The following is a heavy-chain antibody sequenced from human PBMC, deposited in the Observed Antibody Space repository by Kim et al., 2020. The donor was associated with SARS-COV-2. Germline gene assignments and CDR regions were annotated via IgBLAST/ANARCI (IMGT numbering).Heavy chain of an antibody. CDR1: GFRFGDYA. Sequence: GGSLRLSCAASGFRFGDYAMHWVRQVPGKGLEWVSGIICNSDSKDYADSVKGRFTISRDNAKNSLFLQMNSLRVEDTALYYCAKDIWGAGLHYFDYWGQGTLVTVSS. D-gene: IGHD3-16*01. CDR2: IICNSDSK. V-gene: IGHV3-9*01. J-gene: IGHJ4*02. CDR3: AKDIWGAGLHYFDY.